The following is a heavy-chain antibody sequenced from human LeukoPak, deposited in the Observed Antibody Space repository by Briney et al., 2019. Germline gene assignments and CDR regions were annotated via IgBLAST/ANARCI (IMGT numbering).Heavy chain of an antibody. CDR1: GGSISSYY. Sequence: LSLTCTVSGGSISSYYWSWIRQPPGKGLEWVGFIRSKTYGGTAEYAASVKGTFTISRDDSKSIAYLQINSLKTEDTAVYYCTRASWAGGLDYWGQGTLVTVSS. J-gene: IGHJ4*02. CDR2: IRSKTYGGTA. D-gene: IGHD2-15*01. CDR3: TRASWAGGLDY. V-gene: IGHV3-49*03.